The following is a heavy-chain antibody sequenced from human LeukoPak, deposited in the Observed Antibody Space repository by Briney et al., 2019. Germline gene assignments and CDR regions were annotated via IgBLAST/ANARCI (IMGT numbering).Heavy chain of an antibody. J-gene: IGHJ4*02. CDR1: GFTFSTSN. CDR3: ASWSGSSVLDY. CDR2: ITPGGSNM. Sequence: PGGSLRLSCAVSGFTFSTSNMNWVRQTPEKGLEWVSTITPGGSNMYYHDSVKGRFTISRDNAKNLLFLRMNSLRAEDTAVYYCASWSGSSVLDYWGEGALVTVSS. V-gene: IGHV3-21*01. D-gene: IGHD3-3*01.